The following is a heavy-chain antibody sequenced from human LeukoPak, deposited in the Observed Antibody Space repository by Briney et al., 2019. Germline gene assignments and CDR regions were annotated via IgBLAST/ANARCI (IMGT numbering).Heavy chain of an antibody. J-gene: IGHJ3*01. D-gene: IGHD3-22*01. Sequence: GGPLRLSCGASGFAFTPWMTWVRQAPGKGLEWVANIDRDGTRQNYVASLKGRFTISRDNAKKSLYLQMNSLRAEDTVVYYCARDQSPTMYYGDSPGYHDALDLWGQGTTVTVSP. CDR2: IDRDGTRQ. CDR1: GFAFTPW. V-gene: IGHV3-7*01. CDR3: ARDQSPTMYYGDSPGYHDALDL.